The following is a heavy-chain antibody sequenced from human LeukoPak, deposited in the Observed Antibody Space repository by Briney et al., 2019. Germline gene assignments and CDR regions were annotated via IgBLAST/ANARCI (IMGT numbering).Heavy chain of an antibody. CDR2: INPSGGST. CDR1: GYTFTSYY. D-gene: IGHD2-15*01. J-gene: IGHJ4*02. V-gene: IGHV1-46*01. Sequence: ASVKVSCKASGYTFTSYYMHWVRQAPGQGLEGRGIINPSGGSTSYAQKFQGRVTMTRDMSTSTVYMELSSLRSEDTAVYYCARARTLFTPDCSGGSCYHPYHYWGQGTLVTVSS. CDR3: ARARTLFTPDCSGGSCYHPYHY.